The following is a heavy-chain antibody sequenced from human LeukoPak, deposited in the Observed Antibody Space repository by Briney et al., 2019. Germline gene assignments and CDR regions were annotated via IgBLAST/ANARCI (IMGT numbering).Heavy chain of an antibody. CDR2: INSDGSST. V-gene: IGHV3-74*01. D-gene: IGHD1-1*01. CDR1: GFNFRNYW. CDR3: ATDEAATGRLDY. J-gene: IGHJ4*02. Sequence: GGSLRLSCAAPGFNFRNYWMHWVRQAPGKGLVWVSRINSDGSSTSYADSVKGRFTISRDNAENTLYLQINSLRAEDTAVYYCATDEAATGRLDYWGQGTLVTDSS.